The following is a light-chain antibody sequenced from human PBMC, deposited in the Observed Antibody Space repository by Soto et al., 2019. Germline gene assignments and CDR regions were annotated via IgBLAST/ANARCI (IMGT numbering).Light chain of an antibody. CDR3: QQYNSSPYT. V-gene: IGKV1-5*01. Sequence: DIQMTQSPSTLSASVGDRVTITCRASQSISSWLAWYQQKPGKAPKLLIYDASSLESEVPSRFSGSGSGTEFTLTISSLQPDDFATYYCQQYNSSPYTFGQGTKLEIK. CDR2: DAS. J-gene: IGKJ2*01. CDR1: QSISSW.